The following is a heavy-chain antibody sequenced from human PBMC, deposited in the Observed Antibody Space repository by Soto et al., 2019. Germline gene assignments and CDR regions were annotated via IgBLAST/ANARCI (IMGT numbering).Heavy chain of an antibody. D-gene: IGHD3-10*01. Sequence: SETLSLTCAVYGGSFSGYYWSWIRQPPGKGLEWIGEINHSGSTNYNPSLKSRVTISVDTSKNQFSLKLSSVTAADTAVYYCVRLGITMVRGATRLNYYYMDVWGKGTTVTVSS. CDR3: VRLGITMVRGATRLNYYYMDV. J-gene: IGHJ6*03. V-gene: IGHV4-34*01. CDR1: GGSFSGYY. CDR2: INHSGST.